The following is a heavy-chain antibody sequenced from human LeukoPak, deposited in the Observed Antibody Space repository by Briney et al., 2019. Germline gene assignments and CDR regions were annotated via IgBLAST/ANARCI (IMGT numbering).Heavy chain of an antibody. CDR3: ARGDDSGYYDYFDY. D-gene: IGHD3-22*01. CDR1: GFTFSSYA. Sequence: GGSLRLSCAASGFTFSSYAMHWVRQAPGKGLEWVAVISYDGSNKYYADSVKGRFTISRDNSKNTLYLQMNSLRAEDTAVYYCARGDDSGYYDYFDYWGQGALVTVSS. J-gene: IGHJ4*02. CDR2: ISYDGSNK. V-gene: IGHV3-30*04.